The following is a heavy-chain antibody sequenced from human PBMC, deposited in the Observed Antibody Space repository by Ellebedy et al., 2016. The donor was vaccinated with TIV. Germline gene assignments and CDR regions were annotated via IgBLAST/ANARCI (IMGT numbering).Heavy chain of an antibody. CDR2: IFSNDEE. CDR1: GFSLANIIMG. CDR3: VRALKYCGGDCTYKFDF. D-gene: IGHD2-21*02. J-gene: IGHJ4*02. Sequence: SGPTLVKPKETLTLTCTVSGFSLANIIMGVSWIRQPPGKALEWLAHIFSNDEESYSTSLEARPSISKATAKSQVVLTVANMDPVDTATYYCVRALKYCGGDCTYKFDFWGQGALVTVSS. V-gene: IGHV2-26*01.